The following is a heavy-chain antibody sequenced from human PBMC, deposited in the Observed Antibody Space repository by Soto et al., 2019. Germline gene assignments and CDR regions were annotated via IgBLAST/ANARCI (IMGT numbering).Heavy chain of an antibody. V-gene: IGHV4-31*03. CDR1: GGSISSGGYY. CDR2: IYYSGST. J-gene: IGHJ5*02. Sequence: SETLSLTCTVSGGSISSGGYYWSWIRQHPGKGLEWIGYIYYSGSTYYNPSLKSRVTISVDTSKNQCSLKLSSVTAADTAVYYCARVGGINWFDPWGQGTLVTVSS. D-gene: IGHD1-20*01. CDR3: ARVGGINWFDP.